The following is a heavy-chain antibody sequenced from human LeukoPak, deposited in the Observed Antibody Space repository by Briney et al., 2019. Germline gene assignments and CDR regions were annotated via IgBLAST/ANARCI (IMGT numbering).Heavy chain of an antibody. D-gene: IGHD1-26*01. Sequence: GGSLRLSCAASGFIFSNYEINWVRQAPGEGLEWVSYISTSGNDIYYADSVKGRFTISKDNAKNSLYLQLNSLRADDTAVYYCARGAQWVLDYWGQGTLVTVSS. CDR3: ARGAQWVLDY. J-gene: IGHJ4*02. CDR2: ISTSGNDI. V-gene: IGHV3-48*03. CDR1: GFIFSNYE.